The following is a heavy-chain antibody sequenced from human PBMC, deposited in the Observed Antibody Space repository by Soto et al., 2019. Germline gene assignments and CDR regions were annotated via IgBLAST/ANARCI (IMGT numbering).Heavy chain of an antibody. V-gene: IGHV4-59*01. CDR1: GGSISSYY. CDR2: IYYSGST. J-gene: IGHJ6*04. Sequence: SETLSLTCTVSGGSISSYYWSRIRQPPGKGLERIGYIYYSGSTNYNPSLKSRVTISVDTSKNQFSLKLSSVTAADTAVYYCARFFPAYYDILTGYLGKGMDVWGKGTTVTSPQ. CDR3: ARFFPAYYDILTGYLGKGMDV. D-gene: IGHD3-9*01.